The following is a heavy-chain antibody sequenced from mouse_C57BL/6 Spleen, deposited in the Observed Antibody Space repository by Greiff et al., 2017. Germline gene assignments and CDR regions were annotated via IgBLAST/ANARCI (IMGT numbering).Heavy chain of an antibody. CDR1: GYAFSSSW. J-gene: IGHJ4*01. CDR2: IYPGDGDT. CDR3: ARGGPSAMDY. Sequence: VQLQQSGPELVKPGASVQISCKASGYAFSSSWMNWVKQRPGKGLEWIGRIYPGDGDTNYNGKFKGKATLTADKSSSTAYMQLSSLTSEDSAVYVCARGGPSAMDYWGQGTSVTVSS. V-gene: IGHV1-82*01.